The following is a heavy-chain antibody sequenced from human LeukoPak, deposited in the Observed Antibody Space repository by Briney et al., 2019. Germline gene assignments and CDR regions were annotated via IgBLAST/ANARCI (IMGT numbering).Heavy chain of an antibody. CDR3: ARASITMIVVVPDDY. D-gene: IGHD3-22*01. Sequence: ASVTVSCKASGYTFTSYGISWGRQAPGQGLEWMGWISAYNGNTNYAQKLQGRVTMTTDTSTSTAYMELRSLRSDDTAVYYCARASITMIVVVPDDYWGQGTLVTVSS. CDR1: GYTFTSYG. J-gene: IGHJ4*02. V-gene: IGHV1-18*01. CDR2: ISAYNGNT.